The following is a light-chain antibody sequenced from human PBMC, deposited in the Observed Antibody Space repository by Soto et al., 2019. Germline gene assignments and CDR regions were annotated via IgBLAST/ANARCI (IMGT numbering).Light chain of an antibody. J-gene: IGKJ1*01. CDR2: RAS. CDR3: KQYNSYSRT. V-gene: IGKV1-5*03. CDR1: QSISTS. Sequence: DIQMTQSPSTLSASVGDSVTITCRASQSISTSLAWYQQKPGEAPNLLIYRASSLESGVPSRFSGSGSGTEFTLTISSLQPDDFATHYCKQYNSYSRTFGQGTKVDIK.